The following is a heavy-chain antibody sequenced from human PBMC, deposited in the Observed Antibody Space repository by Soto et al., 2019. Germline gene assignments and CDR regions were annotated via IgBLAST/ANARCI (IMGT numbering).Heavy chain of an antibody. D-gene: IGHD6-19*01. J-gene: IGHJ4*02. CDR3: AKVERAVAGIID. CDR2: ISVSVGST. Sequence: GGSLRLSCAASGFTFSSYSMSWVRQAPGKGLDWVSAISVSVGSTYYADSVKGRFTISRDNSKNTLYLQMNSLRAEDTAVYYCAKVERAVAGIIDWGQGTLVTVSS. V-gene: IGHV3-23*01. CDR1: GFTFSSYS.